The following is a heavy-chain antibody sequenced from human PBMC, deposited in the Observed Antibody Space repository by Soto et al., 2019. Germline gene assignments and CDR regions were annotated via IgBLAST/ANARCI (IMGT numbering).Heavy chain of an antibody. CDR2: IIPIFGTA. V-gene: IGHV1-69*13. Sequence: SVKVSCKASGGTFSSYAIIWVRQAPGQGLEWMGGIIPIFGTANYAQKFQGRVTITADESTSTAYMELSSLRSEDTAVYYCATAQAADIQKDGGAFDIWGQGTMVTVSS. D-gene: IGHD3-9*01. CDR1: GGTFSSYA. J-gene: IGHJ3*02. CDR3: ATAQAADIQKDGGAFDI.